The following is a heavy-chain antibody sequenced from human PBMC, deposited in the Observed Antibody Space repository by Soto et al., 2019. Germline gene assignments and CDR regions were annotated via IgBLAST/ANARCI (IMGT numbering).Heavy chain of an antibody. V-gene: IGHV3-33*01. CDR2: IWYDGSNK. CDR1: GFTFSSYG. CDR3: ARVPGYSSGWYWYFDL. D-gene: IGHD6-19*01. J-gene: IGHJ2*01. Sequence: QVQLVESGGGVVQPGRSLRLSCAASGFTFSSYGMHWVRQAPGKGLEWVAVIWYDGSNKYYADSVKGRFTISRDNSKNTAHLQMNSLRAEDTAVYYCARVPGYSSGWYWYFDLWGRGTLVTVSS.